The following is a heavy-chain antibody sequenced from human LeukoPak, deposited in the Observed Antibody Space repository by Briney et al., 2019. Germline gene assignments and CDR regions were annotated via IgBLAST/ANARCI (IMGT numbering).Heavy chain of an antibody. CDR2: INHSGST. Sequence: SETLSLTCAVYGGSFSGYYWSWIRQPPGKGLEWIGEINHSGSTNYNPSLKSRVTISVDTSKNQFSLKLSSVTAADTAVYYCARELAPFDYWGQGTLVTVSS. CDR3: ARELAPFDY. V-gene: IGHV4-34*01. J-gene: IGHJ4*02. CDR1: GGSFSGYY.